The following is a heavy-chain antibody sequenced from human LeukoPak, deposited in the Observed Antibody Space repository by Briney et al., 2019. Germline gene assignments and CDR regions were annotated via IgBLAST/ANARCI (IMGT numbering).Heavy chain of an antibody. J-gene: IGHJ4*02. CDR1: GGSFSGYY. D-gene: IGHD6-6*01. CDR3: ARAPYSSSSFFDY. Sequence: SETLSLTCAVYGGSFSGYYWSWIRQPPGKGLEWIGEINHSGSTNYNPSLKSRATISVDTSKNQFSLKLSSVTAADTAVYYCARAPYSSSSFFDYWGQGTLVTVSS. V-gene: IGHV4-34*01. CDR2: INHSGST.